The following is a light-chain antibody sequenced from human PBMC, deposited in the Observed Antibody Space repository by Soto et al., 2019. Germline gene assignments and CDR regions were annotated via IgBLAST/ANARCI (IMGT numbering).Light chain of an antibody. J-gene: IGLJ3*02. V-gene: IGLV2-14*01. CDR2: EVI. Sequence: QSALTQPASVSGSPGQSITISCTGTSSDVGGYNYVSWYQQHPGKAPKLMIYEVINRPSGVPDRFSGSKSGNTASLTISGLQAEDEADYYCTSYTSSSTWVFGGGTKVTVL. CDR1: SSDVGGYNY. CDR3: TSYTSSSTWV.